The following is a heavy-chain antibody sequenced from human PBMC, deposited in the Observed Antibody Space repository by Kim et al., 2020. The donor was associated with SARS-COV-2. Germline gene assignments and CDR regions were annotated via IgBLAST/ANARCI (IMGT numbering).Heavy chain of an antibody. CDR2: ITPSGAT. J-gene: IGHJ4*02. D-gene: IGHD1-1*01. V-gene: IGHV3-23*01. CDR1: GFTVSSDD. Sequence: GGSLRLSCAASGFTVSSDDMEWVRQAPGKGLEWVSSITPSGATYYADSVRGRFTISRDSSRNTLYLQMNSLRAEDTALFYCANLPRAGTSQAYWGQGTLVTVSS. CDR3: ANLPRAGTSQAY.